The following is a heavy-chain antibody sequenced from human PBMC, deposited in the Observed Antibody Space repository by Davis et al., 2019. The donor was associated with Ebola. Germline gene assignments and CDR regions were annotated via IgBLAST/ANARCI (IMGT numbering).Heavy chain of an antibody. Sequence: LRLSCTVSGGSISSGGHYWSWIRQHAGKGLEWIGYIYYSGSTYYNPSLKSRLTMSVDTSKNQFSLKLISVTAAETAVYYFARRAGYGNNWNDAFGIWGQGTMVTVSS. CDR3: ARRAGYGNNWNDAFGI. CDR1: GGSISSGGHY. V-gene: IGHV4-31*03. CDR2: IYYSGST. J-gene: IGHJ3*02. D-gene: IGHD5-24*01.